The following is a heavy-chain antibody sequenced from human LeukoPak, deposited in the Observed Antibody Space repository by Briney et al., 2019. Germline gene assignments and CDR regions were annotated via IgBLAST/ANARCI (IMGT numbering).Heavy chain of an antibody. CDR1: GGSISSYY. J-gene: IGHJ4*02. D-gene: IGHD1-26*01. CDR2: IYYSGST. CDR3: ARGGELLFDY. Sequence: SETLSLTCTVSGGSISSYYWSWIRQPPGKGLEWIGYIYYSGSTNYNPSLKSRVTISVDTSKNQFSLKLSSVTAADTAVYYCARGGELLFDYWGQGTLVTVSS. V-gene: IGHV4-59*01.